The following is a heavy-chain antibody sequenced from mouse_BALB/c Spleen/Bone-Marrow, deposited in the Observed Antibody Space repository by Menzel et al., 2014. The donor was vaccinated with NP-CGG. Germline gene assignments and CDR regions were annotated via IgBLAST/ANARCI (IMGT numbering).Heavy chain of an antibody. CDR1: GFTFSSFR. D-gene: IGHD2-3*01. CDR3: ARSYDGYYGFAY. CDR2: ISSGSSTI. V-gene: IGHV5-17*02. J-gene: IGHJ3*01. Sequence: EVKLMESGGGLVQPGGSRELSCAASGFTFSSFRMHWVRQAPEKGLEWVAYISSGSSTIYYADTVKGRFTISRDNPKNTLFLQMTSLRSEDTAMYYCARSYDGYYGFAYWGQGTLVTVSA.